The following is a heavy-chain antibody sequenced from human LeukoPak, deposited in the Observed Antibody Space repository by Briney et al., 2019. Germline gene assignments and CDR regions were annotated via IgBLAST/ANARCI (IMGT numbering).Heavy chain of an antibody. D-gene: IGHD5-18*01. J-gene: IGHJ4*02. CDR2: MNPNSGNT. V-gene: IGHV1-8*01. CDR3: ARGLRRRYSYGFQGHIYYFDY. Sequence: ASVKVSCKASGYTSTSYDINWVRQAPGQGLEWMGWMNPNSGNTGYAQKFQGRVTMTRNTSISTAYMELSSLRSEDTAVYYCARGLRRRYSYGFQGHIYYFDYWGQGTLVTVSS. CDR1: GYTSTSYD.